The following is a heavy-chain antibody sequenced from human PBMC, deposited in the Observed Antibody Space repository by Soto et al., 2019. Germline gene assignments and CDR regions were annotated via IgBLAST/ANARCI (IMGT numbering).Heavy chain of an antibody. V-gene: IGHV3-74*01. J-gene: IGHJ4*02. CDR2: INSDGSST. CDR1: GFTFSSYW. Sequence: GGSLRLSCAASGFTFSSYWMHWVRQAPGKGLVWVSRINSDGSSTSYADSVKGRFTISRDNAKNTLYLQMNSLRAEDTAVYYCARDPPHYDFELYYFDYWGQGTLVTVSS. CDR3: ARDPPHYDFELYYFDY. D-gene: IGHD3-3*01.